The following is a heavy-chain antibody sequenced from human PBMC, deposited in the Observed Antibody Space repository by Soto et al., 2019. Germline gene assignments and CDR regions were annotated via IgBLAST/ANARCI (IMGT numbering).Heavy chain of an antibody. D-gene: IGHD6-13*01. V-gene: IGHV1-69*13. CDR2: IIPIFGTA. CDR1: GGTFSSYA. Sequence: GASVKVSCKASGGTFSSYAISWVRQAPGQGLEWMGGIIPIFGTANYAQKFQGRVTITADESTSTAYMELSSLRSEDTAVYYCARDREIALNYYYYGMDVWGQGPTVTVSS. CDR3: ARDREIALNYYYYGMDV. J-gene: IGHJ6*02.